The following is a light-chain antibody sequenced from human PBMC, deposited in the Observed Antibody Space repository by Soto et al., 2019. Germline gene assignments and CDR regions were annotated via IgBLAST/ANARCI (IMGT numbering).Light chain of an antibody. CDR2: DIN. Sequence: QSALPQPASVSGSPGQSITISCTGTSSDIGGLYNYVSWYQQHPGKAPKLLIYDINDRPSGVSDRFSGSKSGNTASLTISGLQAEDEAVYFCSSYSSGATHVVFGGGTKLTVL. V-gene: IGLV2-14*01. CDR3: SSYSSGATHVV. CDR1: SSDIGGLYNY. J-gene: IGLJ2*01.